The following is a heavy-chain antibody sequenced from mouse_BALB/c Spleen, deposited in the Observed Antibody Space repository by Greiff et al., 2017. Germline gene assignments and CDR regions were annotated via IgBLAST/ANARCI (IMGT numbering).Heavy chain of an antibody. V-gene: IGHV14-3*02. CDR3: ARDGYYGWFDY. Sequence: EVKLMESGAELVKPGASVKLSCTASGFNIKDTYMHWVKQRPEQGLEWIGRIDPANGNTKYDPKFQGKATITADTSSNTAYLQLSSLTSEDTAVYYCARDGYYGWFDYWGQGTTLTVSS. J-gene: IGHJ2*01. CDR1: GFNIKDTY. D-gene: IGHD2-3*01. CDR2: IDPANGNT.